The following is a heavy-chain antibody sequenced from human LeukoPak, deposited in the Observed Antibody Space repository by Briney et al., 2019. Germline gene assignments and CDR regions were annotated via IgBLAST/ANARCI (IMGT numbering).Heavy chain of an antibody. J-gene: IGHJ4*02. CDR1: GGSMNTYY. D-gene: IGHD1-7*01. Sequence: SETLSLTCSVSGGSMNTYYWRWIRQPPGKGLVWIGYIYSSGSTNNNTSLKSRVTISVDTSKNQFSLKLTSWTAADTAVYYCGSNAFTGNYHSYWGRGTLVTVSS. CDR2: IYSSGST. CDR3: GSNAFTGNYHSY. V-gene: IGHV4-59*01.